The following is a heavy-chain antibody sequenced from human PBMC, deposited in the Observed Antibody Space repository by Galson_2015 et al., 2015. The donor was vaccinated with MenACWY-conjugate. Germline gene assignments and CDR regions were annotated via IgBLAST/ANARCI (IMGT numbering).Heavy chain of an antibody. Sequence: QSGAEVKQPGESLTISCKGSGYSFTSYRVAWVRQIPGKGLEWMGLISPGDSNTRYSPSFQGQVTISADKSISTAYLQWSSLKASDTAMYYCARHPPGGRGMDVWGHGTTVTVSS. D-gene: IGHD1-26*01. V-gene: IGHV5-51*01. J-gene: IGHJ6*02. CDR3: ARHPPGGRGMDV. CDR2: ISPGDSNT. CDR1: GYSFTSYR.